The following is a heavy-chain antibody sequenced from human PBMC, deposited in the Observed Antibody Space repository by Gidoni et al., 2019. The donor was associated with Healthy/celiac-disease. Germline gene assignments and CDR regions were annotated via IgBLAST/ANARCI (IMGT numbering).Heavy chain of an antibody. V-gene: IGHV1-69*06. CDR3: ARAWSRRVLFDYYGMDV. Sequence: QVQLVQYGAEVKKPGSSVKVSCKAAGGTFRSYAISWVRQAPGQGLEWMGGIIPIFGTANYAQKFQGRVTITADKSTSTAYMELSSLRSEDTAVYYCARAWSRRVLFDYYGMDVWGQGTTVTVSS. CDR1: GGTFRSYA. CDR2: IIPIFGTA. J-gene: IGHJ6*02. D-gene: IGHD2-2*01.